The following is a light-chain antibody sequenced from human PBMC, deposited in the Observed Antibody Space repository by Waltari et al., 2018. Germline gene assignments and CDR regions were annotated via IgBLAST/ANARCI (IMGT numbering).Light chain of an antibody. CDR2: GAS. Sequence: IQMTQSPSSLSASVGDTVTVNCRASQTIDTSLNWFQQRPGKAPKLLIYGASSLQGGVPSRFRGSASGTDFTLTITSLRPEDLATYYCQQSYSAPFTFGPGTKVD. J-gene: IGKJ3*01. CDR3: QQSYSAPFT. CDR1: QTIDTS. V-gene: IGKV1-39*01.